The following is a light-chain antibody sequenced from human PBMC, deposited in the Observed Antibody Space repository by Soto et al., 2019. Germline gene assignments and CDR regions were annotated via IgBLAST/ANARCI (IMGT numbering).Light chain of an antibody. Sequence: QSLLRQPRSVSGSPGHSATISCTGTANDVGGHNYVSWYQQHPGEAPKLLIYDVTERPSGVPDRFSGSKSGNTASLTISGLQTEDEADYYCYSSAGTYTFVFGTGTKVTVL. CDR1: ANDVGGHNY. CDR2: DVT. CDR3: YSSAGTYTFV. J-gene: IGLJ1*01. V-gene: IGLV2-11*01.